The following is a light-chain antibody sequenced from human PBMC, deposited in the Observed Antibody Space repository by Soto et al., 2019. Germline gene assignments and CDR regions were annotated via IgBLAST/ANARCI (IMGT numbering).Light chain of an antibody. CDR2: DVS. CDR1: HSVSSNY. J-gene: IGKJ1*01. CDR3: QQYGISPT. V-gene: IGKV3-20*01. Sequence: EIVLTQSPGTLSLSPGERATLSCRSSHSVSSNYLAWYQQKPGQAPRLLIYDVSSRATGIPDRCSGSGSVTDFTLTISRLEPGDFAVYYCQQYGISPTFGQGTKVEIK.